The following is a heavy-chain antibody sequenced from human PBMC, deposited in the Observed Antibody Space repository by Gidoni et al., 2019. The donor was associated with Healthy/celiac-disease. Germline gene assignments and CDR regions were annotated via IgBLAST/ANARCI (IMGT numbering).Heavy chain of an antibody. CDR3: VKDKGDSSLQYNWFDP. D-gene: IGHD6-13*01. J-gene: IGHJ5*02. CDR2: ISSNGGST. CDR1: GFTFSIYA. Sequence: EVQLVESGGGLVQPGGSLRLSCSASGFTFSIYALHWVRQAPGKGLEYVSAISSNGGSTYYADSVKGRFTISRDNSKNTLYLQMSSLRAEDTAVYYCVKDKGDSSLQYNWFDPWGQGTLVTVSS. V-gene: IGHV3-64D*09.